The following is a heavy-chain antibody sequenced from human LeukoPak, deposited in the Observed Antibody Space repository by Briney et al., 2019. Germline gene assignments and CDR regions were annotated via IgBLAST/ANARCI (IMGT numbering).Heavy chain of an antibody. D-gene: IGHD5-12*01. V-gene: IGHV3-33*08. CDR1: GFTFSSYG. J-gene: IGHJ4*02. CDR2: IWYDGSNK. CDR3: XXXXXXXXXXGYDRASDY. Sequence: GRSLRLSCAASGFTFSSYGMHWVRQAPGKGLEWVAVIWYDGSNKYYADSVKGRFTISRDNSKNTLYLQMNSLRAEDTAVYYXXXXXXXXXXXGYDRASDYWGQGTLVTVSS.